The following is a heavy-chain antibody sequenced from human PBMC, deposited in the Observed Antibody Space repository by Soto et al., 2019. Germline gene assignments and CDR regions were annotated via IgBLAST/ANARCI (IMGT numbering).Heavy chain of an antibody. V-gene: IGHV4-34*01. CDR2: INHSGST. CDR3: ARGGILWFGEPRYFQH. Sequence: SETLSLTCAVYGGSFSGYDWSRIRQPPGKGLEWIGEINHSGSTNYNPSLKSRVTISVDTSKNQFSLKLSSVTAADTAVYYCARGGILWFGEPRYFQHWGQGTLVTVSS. CDR1: GGSFSGYD. D-gene: IGHD3-10*01. J-gene: IGHJ1*01.